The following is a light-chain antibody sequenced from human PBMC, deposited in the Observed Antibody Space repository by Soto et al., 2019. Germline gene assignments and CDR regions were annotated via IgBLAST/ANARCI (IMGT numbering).Light chain of an antibody. V-gene: IGKV1-5*01. J-gene: IGKJ2*01. CDR3: QQYKSSST. Sequence: DIQMTQSPSTLSASVGDRVTITCRASQSISSWLAWYQQKPGKAPKLLIYDASSLESGVPSRFSGSGSGTEFTLTISSLQPDDFATYYCQQYKSSSTLGQGTTLEIK. CDR2: DAS. CDR1: QSISSW.